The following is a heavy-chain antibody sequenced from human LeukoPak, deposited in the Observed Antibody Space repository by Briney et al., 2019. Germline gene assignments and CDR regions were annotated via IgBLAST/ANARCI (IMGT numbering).Heavy chain of an antibody. J-gene: IGHJ6*03. D-gene: IGHD3-10*01. Sequence: GASVKVSCKASGYTFTSYDINWVRQATGQGLEWMGWMNPNSGNTGYAQKFQGRVTMTRNTSISTAYMELSSLRSEDTAVYYCATRGMVRGEDYYYYMDVWGKGTTVTISS. CDR2: MNPNSGNT. CDR1: GYTFTSYD. V-gene: IGHV1-8*01. CDR3: ATRGMVRGEDYYYYMDV.